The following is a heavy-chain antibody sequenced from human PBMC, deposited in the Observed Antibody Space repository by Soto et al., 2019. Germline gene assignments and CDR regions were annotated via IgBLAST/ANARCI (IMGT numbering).Heavy chain of an antibody. D-gene: IGHD3-10*01. CDR1: GYTLTELS. CDR3: ATATTFGAKANYYYYYGMDV. CDR2: FDPEDGET. Sequence: ASVKVSCKVSGYTLTELSMHWVRQAPGKGLEWMGGFDPEDGETIYAQKFQGRVTMTEDTSTDTAYMELSSLRSEDTAVYYCATATTFGAKANYYYYYGMDVWGQGTTVTVSS. V-gene: IGHV1-24*01. J-gene: IGHJ6*02.